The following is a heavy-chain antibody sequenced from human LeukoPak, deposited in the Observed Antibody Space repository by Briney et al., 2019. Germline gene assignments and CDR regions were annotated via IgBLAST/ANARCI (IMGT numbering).Heavy chain of an antibody. D-gene: IGHD6-19*01. Sequence: GGSLRLSCAASGFDFSDHGMHWVRQAPGKGLEWVAVISRHGSTKIYAASVKGRFTISRDNSKNTMYLQMDSLRPEDTAVYFCAKEYSSGWSYWYFDLWGRGTQVTVSS. CDR2: ISRHGSTK. J-gene: IGHJ2*01. CDR3: AKEYSSGWSYWYFDL. CDR1: GFDFSDHG. V-gene: IGHV3-30*18.